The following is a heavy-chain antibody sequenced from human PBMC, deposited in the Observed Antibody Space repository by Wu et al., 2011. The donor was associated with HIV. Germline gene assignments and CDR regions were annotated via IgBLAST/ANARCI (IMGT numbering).Heavy chain of an antibody. CDR2: IIPLFGTA. V-gene: IGHV1-69*01. D-gene: IGHD3-9*01. J-gene: IGHJ5*02. CDR3: ARDISIFRVGQDSWFDP. Sequence: QVQLVQSGAEVKKPGSSVKVSCKASGGTFSSYAISWVRQAPGQGLEWMGGIIPLFGTANYAQKFQGRVSITTDESTSTAYMELSSLRYEDTAVYYCARDISIFRVGQDSWFDPVGPGNPGHRLL. CDR1: GGTFSSYA.